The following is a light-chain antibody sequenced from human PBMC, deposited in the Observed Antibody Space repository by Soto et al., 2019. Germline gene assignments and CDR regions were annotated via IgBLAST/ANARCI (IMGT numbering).Light chain of an antibody. CDR2: GAS. V-gene: IGKV3-15*01. J-gene: IGKJ1*01. Sequence: EIVMTQSPATLSLSPGGRATLSCMASQTVGSNLAWYQQRPGQAPRLLISGASTRATAIPARFSGSGSGTEFTLTISSLQSEDFAVYYCQQYNSSPTFGQGTKVEIK. CDR3: QQYNSSPT. CDR1: QTVGSN.